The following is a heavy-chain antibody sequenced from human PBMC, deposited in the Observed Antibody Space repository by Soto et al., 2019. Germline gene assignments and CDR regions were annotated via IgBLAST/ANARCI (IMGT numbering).Heavy chain of an antibody. J-gene: IGHJ6*02. CDR1: GFTFSSYA. CDR2: ISYDGNNK. D-gene: IGHD2-15*01. CDR3: ARAGGDGGSCFTLVGLGYGMGV. V-gene: IGHV3-30-3*01. Sequence: QVQLVESGGGVVQPGRSLRLSCAASGFTFSSYAMHWVRQAPGKGLEWVAVISYDGNNKYYADSVKGRFTISRYNSKNTLYVQMNSLRDEDTAVYYCARAGGDGGSCFTLVGLGYGMGVWGQGTTITVSS.